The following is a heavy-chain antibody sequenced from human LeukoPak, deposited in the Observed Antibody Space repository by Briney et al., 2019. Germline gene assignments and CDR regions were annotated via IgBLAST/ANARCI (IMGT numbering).Heavy chain of an antibody. CDR2: INHSGST. CDR3: ARTRGYSGYDFFDY. V-gene: IGHV4-34*01. Sequence: SETLSLTCAVYGGSFSGYYWSWIRQPPGKGLEWIGEINHSGSTNYNPSLKSRVTISVDTSKNQFSPKLSSVTAADTAVYYCARTRGYSGYDFFDYWGQGTLVTVSS. CDR1: GGSFSGYY. J-gene: IGHJ4*02. D-gene: IGHD5-12*01.